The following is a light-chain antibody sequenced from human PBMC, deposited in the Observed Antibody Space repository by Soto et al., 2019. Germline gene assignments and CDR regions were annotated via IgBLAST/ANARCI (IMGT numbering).Light chain of an antibody. J-gene: IGKJ1*01. CDR2: SST. V-gene: IGKV1-39*01. CDR1: QNIDTF. Sequence: DIQMTQSPSSLSASVGDSVTISCRSSQNIDTFLNWYQQKAGEAPKLLIRSSTTLQDGVPSRFTGSGSGTEFALTIGSLQPGDFASCYCQQSHSAPTFGQGTKV. CDR3: QQSHSAPT.